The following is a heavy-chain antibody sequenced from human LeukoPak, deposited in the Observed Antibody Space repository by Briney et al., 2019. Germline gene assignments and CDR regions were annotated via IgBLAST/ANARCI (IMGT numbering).Heavy chain of an antibody. CDR2: ISSSSSYI. D-gene: IGHD3-22*01. CDR3: AREIRYYDSSGLTSFDY. V-gene: IGHV3-21*01. CDR1: GFNFSSYS. Sequence: GGSLRLSCAASGFNFSSYSMNWVRQAPGKGLEWVSSISSSSSYIYYADSVKGRFTISRDNAKNSLYLQMNSLRAEDTAVYYCAREIRYYDSSGLTSFDYWGQGTLVTVSS. J-gene: IGHJ4*02.